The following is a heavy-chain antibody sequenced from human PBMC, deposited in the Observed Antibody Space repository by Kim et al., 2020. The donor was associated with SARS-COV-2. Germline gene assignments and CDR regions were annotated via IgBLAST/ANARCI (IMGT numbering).Heavy chain of an antibody. J-gene: IGHJ3*02. D-gene: IGHD3-22*01. CDR2: IKQDGSEK. CDR3: ARDKAWLGGYYYSAFDI. Sequence: GGSLRLSCAASGFTFSSYWMSWVRQAPGKGLEWVANIKQDGSEKYYVDSVKGRFTISRDNAKNSLYLQMNSLRAEDTAVYYCARDKAWLGGYYYSAFDIWGQGTMVTVSS. V-gene: IGHV3-7*01. CDR1: GFTFSSYW.